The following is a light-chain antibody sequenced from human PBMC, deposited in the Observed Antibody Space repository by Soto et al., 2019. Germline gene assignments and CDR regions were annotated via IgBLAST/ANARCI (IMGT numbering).Light chain of an antibody. V-gene: IGKV3-20*01. J-gene: IGKJ5*01. CDR3: QLYGSSPII. CDR2: GAS. CDR1: HRILSTY. Sequence: EIVLTQSPGTLSLSPGERATLSCRASHRILSTYLAWCQQKPGQAPRLLIYGASTRATGVPDRFSGSGPETHFTLTISRLEPEDFAVYYCQLYGSSPIIFGQGTRLEIK.